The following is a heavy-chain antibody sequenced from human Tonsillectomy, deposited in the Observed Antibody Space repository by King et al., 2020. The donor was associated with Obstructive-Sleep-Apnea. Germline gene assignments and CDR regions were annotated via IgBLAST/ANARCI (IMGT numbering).Heavy chain of an antibody. D-gene: IGHD3-3*02. J-gene: IGHJ4*02. CDR2: IYYSGST. Sequence: QLQESGPGLVKPSETLSLTCTVSGGSISSSSYYWGWIRQPPGKGLEWIGSIYYSGSTYYNPSLKSRVTISVDTSKNQFSLNLSSVTAADTAVYYFARVLVPYYFDYWGQGTLVTVSS. V-gene: IGHV4-39*01. CDR1: GGSISSSSYY. CDR3: ARVLVPYYFDY.